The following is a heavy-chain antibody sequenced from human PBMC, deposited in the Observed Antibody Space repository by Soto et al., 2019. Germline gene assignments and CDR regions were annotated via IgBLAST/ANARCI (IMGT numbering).Heavy chain of an antibody. V-gene: IGHV3-7*03. CDR3: ARLIVNYDFWSGPNYCFDY. CDR2: IKQDGSEK. D-gene: IGHD3-3*01. J-gene: IGHJ4*02. Sequence: EVQLVESGGGLVQPGGSLRLSCAASGFTFSSYWMSWVRQAPGKGLEWVANIKQDGSEKYYVDSVKGRFTISRDNAKNSLYLQMNSLRAEDTAVYCCARLIVNYDFWSGPNYCFDYWGQGTLVTVSS. CDR1: GFTFSSYW.